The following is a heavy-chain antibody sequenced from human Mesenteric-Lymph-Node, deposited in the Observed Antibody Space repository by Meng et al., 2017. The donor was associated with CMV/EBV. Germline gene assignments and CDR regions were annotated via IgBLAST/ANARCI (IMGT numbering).Heavy chain of an antibody. Sequence: SVKVSCKASGFTFTTSAVQWVRQARGQRLEWIGWIVVGSGNTNYAHKFQERVTITRDMSTSTAYMEVSSLRSEDTAVYYCAADSSIRDYYYGVDVWGQGTTVTVSS. CDR2: IVVGSGNT. CDR3: AADSSIRDYYYGVDV. V-gene: IGHV1-58*01. CDR1: GFTFTTSA. D-gene: IGHD2-2*01. J-gene: IGHJ6*02.